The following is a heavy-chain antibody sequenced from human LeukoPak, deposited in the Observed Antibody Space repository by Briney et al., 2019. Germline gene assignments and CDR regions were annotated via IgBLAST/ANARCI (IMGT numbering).Heavy chain of an antibody. D-gene: IGHD3-9*01. CDR2: ISYDGINK. CDR3: LVIDLDY. V-gene: IGHV3-30-3*01. Sequence: GGSLRLSCAVSGLTFSVYALHWVPQAPGRGREWVAVISYDGINKNYADSVKGRFTISRDNSKNTLYLQMNSLRAEDTAVYYCLVIDLDYWGQGTLATVSS. J-gene: IGHJ4*02. CDR1: GLTFSVYA.